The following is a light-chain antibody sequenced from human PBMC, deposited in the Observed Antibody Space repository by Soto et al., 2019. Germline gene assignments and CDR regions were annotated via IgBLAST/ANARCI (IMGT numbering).Light chain of an antibody. CDR3: QQDGTSRA. Sequence: EIVLTQSPGTLSLSPGERATLSCRASQSVSSSYLAWYQQKPGQGPRLLIYGASSRATGIPDRFSGSGSGTDFTLTISRLEPEDFAVYYCQQDGTSRAFGQGTKVEI. CDR1: QSVSSSY. CDR2: GAS. J-gene: IGKJ1*01. V-gene: IGKV3-20*01.